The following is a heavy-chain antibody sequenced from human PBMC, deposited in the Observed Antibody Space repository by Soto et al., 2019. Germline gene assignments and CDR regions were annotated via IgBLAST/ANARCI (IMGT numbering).Heavy chain of an antibody. CDR1: GFTFSSYG. V-gene: IGHV3-30*18. CDR2: ISYDGSNK. Sequence: QVPLVESGGGVVQPGRSLRLSCAASGFTFSSYGMHWVRQAPGKGLEWVAVISYDGSNKYYADSVKGRFTISRDNSKNTLYLQMNSLRAEDTAVYYCAKVQWLVPFEGPNLYGMDVWGQGTTVTVSS. J-gene: IGHJ6*02. CDR3: AKVQWLVPFEGPNLYGMDV. D-gene: IGHD6-19*01.